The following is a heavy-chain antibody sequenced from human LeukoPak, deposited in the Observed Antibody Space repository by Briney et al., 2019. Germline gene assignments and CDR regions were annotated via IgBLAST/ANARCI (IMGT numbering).Heavy chain of an antibody. J-gene: IGHJ4*02. Sequence: GGSLRLSCAASGFTFSSYGMHWVRQAPGKGLEWVAVISYDGSNKYYADSVKGRFTISRDNAKNSLYLQMNSLRAEDTAVYYCARDGVKSGAAPRYWGQGTLVTVSS. CDR3: ARDGVKSGAAPRY. D-gene: IGHD3-10*01. CDR1: GFTFSSYG. V-gene: IGHV3-30*03. CDR2: ISYDGSNK.